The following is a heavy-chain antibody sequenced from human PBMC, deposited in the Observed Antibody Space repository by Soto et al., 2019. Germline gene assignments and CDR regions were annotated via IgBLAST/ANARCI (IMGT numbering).Heavy chain of an antibody. Sequence: GESLKISCKGSGYTFTSYWISWLRQMPGKGLERMGRIDPSDSYTNYSPSFQGHVTISADKSVGTAYLQWSSLTASDTAMYYCARRMKTAADAPSDYYAMAVWGQGTRVTVSS. CDR1: GYTFTSYW. CDR2: IDPSDSYT. J-gene: IGHJ6*02. CDR3: ARRMKTAADAPSDYYAMAV. V-gene: IGHV5-10-1*01. D-gene: IGHD6-13*01.